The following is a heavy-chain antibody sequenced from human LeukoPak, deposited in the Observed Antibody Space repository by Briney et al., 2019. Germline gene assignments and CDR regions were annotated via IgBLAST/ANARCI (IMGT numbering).Heavy chain of an antibody. V-gene: IGHV4-31*03. J-gene: IGHJ3*02. CDR2: IYYSGST. D-gene: IGHD3-16*01. Sequence: PSQTLSLTCTVSGGSISSGGYYWSWIRQHPGKGLEWIGYIYYSGSTYYNPSLKSRVTISVDTSKNQFSLKLSSVTAADTAVYYCAGDWGTFRPGEGNAFDIWGQGTMVTVSS. CDR1: GGSISSGGYY. CDR3: AGDWGTFRPGEGNAFDI.